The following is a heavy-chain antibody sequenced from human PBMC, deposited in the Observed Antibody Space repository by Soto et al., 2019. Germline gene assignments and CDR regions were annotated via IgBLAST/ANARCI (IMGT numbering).Heavy chain of an antibody. CDR1: GFTFRTFD. Sequence: GGSLRLSCAASGFTFRTFDIHWVRQSTGKGLDWVSTIDSSGYTYFPDSVKGRFTISRDNSKNTLYLQMNSLRAEDTAVYYCANWGKSGSDYWGQGTLVTVSS. V-gene: IGHV3-13*01. CDR2: IDSSGYT. D-gene: IGHD3-16*01. CDR3: ANWGKSGSDY. J-gene: IGHJ4*02.